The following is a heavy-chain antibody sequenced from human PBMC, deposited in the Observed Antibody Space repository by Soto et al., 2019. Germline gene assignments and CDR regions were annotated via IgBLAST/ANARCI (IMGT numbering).Heavy chain of an antibody. CDR3: ARSAYYGIWTGYYNVMGY. D-gene: IGHD3-9*01. CDR2: TSAYNGNT. V-gene: IGHV1-18*01. Sequence: QVQLVQSGAEVKKPGASVKVSCKASGYTFTSYGISWVRQAPGQGLEWMGWTSAYNGNTNYAQKLQGRVTRTTDTSTSTAYMELRSLRSDDTAVYYCARSAYYGIWTGYYNVMGYWGQGTLVTVSS. CDR1: GYTFTSYG. J-gene: IGHJ4*02.